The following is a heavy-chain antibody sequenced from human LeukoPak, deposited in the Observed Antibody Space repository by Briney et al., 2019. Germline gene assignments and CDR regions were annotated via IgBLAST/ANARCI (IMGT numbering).Heavy chain of an antibody. CDR3: ASLYGGKHELDY. D-gene: IGHD4-23*01. V-gene: IGHV1-46*01. Sequence: ASVKVSCKASGYTFTSYYMHWVRQAPGQGLGWMGIINPSGGSTSYAQKFQGRVTMTRDTSTSTVYMELSSLRSEDTAVYYCASLYGGKHELDYWGQGTLVTVSS. CDR2: INPSGGST. J-gene: IGHJ4*02. CDR1: GYTFTSYY.